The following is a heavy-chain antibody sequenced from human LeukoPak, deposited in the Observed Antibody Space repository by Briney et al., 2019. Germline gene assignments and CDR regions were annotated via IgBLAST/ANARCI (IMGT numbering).Heavy chain of an antibody. CDR1: GFTFSSYA. D-gene: IGHD2-2*01. J-gene: IGHJ6*02. CDR2: ISGSGGST. V-gene: IGHV3-23*01. Sequence: GGSLRLSCAASGFTFSSYAMSWVRQAPGKGLEWVSAISGSGGSTYYADSVKGRFTISRDSSKNTLYLQMNSLRAEDTAVYYCAKAAYCSSTSCSDEYYYYYYGMDVWGQGTTVTVSS. CDR3: AKAAYCSSTSCSDEYYYYYYGMDV.